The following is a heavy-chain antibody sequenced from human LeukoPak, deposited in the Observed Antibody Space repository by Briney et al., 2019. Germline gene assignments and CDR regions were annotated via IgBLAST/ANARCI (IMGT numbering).Heavy chain of an antibody. CDR2: IIPMFGTA. CDR3: ASGTTDIVVVPATLRNYYFDY. J-gene: IGHJ4*02. CDR1: RDTFMKYS. V-gene: IGHV1-69*06. Sequence: SVKVSCKASRDTFMKYSVSWVRQAPGQGLEWMGGIIPMFGTAKYAQKFQGRVTITADKSTSTAYMELSSLRSEDTAVYYCASGTTDIVVVPATLRNYYFDYWGQGTLVTVSS. D-gene: IGHD2-2*01.